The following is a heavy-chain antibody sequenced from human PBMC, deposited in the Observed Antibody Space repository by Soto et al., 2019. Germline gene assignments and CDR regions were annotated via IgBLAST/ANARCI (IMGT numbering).Heavy chain of an antibody. V-gene: IGHV1-2*04. Sequence: QVQLVQSGAEVKKPGASVRVSCKASGYSFTGYYMHWVRQAPGQGLEWMGWINTNSGGTNYAQKFERWVTMTSDASISTAYRERRRLRSDDTAVYYCARAPHFWSGYSGGCGMDVWGQGTTVTVSS. D-gene: IGHD3-3*01. CDR1: GYSFTGYY. CDR3: ARAPHFWSGYSGGCGMDV. CDR2: INTNSGGT. J-gene: IGHJ6*02.